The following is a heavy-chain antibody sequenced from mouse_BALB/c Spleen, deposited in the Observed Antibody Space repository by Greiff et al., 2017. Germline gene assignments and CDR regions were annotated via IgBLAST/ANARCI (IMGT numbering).Heavy chain of an antibody. CDR2: ISSGGSYT. J-gene: IGHJ4*01. V-gene: IGHV5-9-4*01. Sequence: VQLVESGGGLVKPGGSLKLSCAASGFTFSSYAMSWVRQSPEKRLEWVAEISSGGSYTYYPDTVTGRFTISRDNAKNTLYLEMSSLRSEDTAMYYCARPLLRLRYYAMDYWGQGTSVTVSS. CDR3: ARPLLRLRYYAMDY. CDR1: GFTFSSYA. D-gene: IGHD1-2*01.